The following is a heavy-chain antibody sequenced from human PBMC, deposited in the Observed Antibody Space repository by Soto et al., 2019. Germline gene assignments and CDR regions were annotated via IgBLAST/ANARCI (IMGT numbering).Heavy chain of an antibody. CDR3: ARDLGPMSAYHGMDV. J-gene: IGHJ6*02. CDR2: IYYSGST. Sequence: QVQLQESGPGLVKPSQTLSLTCTVSGGSISSGDYYWSWIRQPPGKGLEWIGYIYYSGSTYYNPSLKSRVTLSVDTSKNQFSLKLSSVTAADTAVYYCARDLGPMSAYHGMDVWGQGTTVTVSS. CDR1: GGSISSGDYY. V-gene: IGHV4-30-4*01. D-gene: IGHD3-16*01.